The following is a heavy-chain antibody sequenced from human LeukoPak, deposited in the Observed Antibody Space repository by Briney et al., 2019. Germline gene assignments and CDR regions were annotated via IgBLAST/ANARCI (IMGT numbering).Heavy chain of an antibody. D-gene: IGHD6-19*01. Sequence: PGGSLRLSCAASGFTFSSYAMSWVRQAPGKGLEWVSAISGSGGSTYYADSVKGRFTISRDNSKNTLYLQMNSLRAEDTAVYYCAKDPGYSSGWPVFDYWGQGTLVTVSS. CDR2: ISGSGGST. CDR3: AKDPGYSSGWPVFDY. CDR1: GFTFSSYA. J-gene: IGHJ4*02. V-gene: IGHV3-23*01.